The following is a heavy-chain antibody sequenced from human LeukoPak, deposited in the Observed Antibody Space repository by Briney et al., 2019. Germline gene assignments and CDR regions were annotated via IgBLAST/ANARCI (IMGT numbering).Heavy chain of an antibody. J-gene: IGHJ3*02. CDR2: ISSSSSYI. D-gene: IGHD2-15*01. CDR3: ARDRYCSGGSCYVAFDI. V-gene: IGHV3-21*01. CDR1: GFTFSSCS. Sequence: GGSLRLSCAASGFTFSSCSMNWVRQAPGKGLEWVSSISSSSSYIYYADSVKGRFTISRDNAKNSLYLQMNSLRAEDTAVYYCARDRYCSGGSCYVAFDIWGQGTMVTVSS.